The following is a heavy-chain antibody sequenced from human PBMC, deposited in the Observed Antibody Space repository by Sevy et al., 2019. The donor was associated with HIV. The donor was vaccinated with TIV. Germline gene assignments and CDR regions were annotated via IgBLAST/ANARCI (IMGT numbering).Heavy chain of an antibody. CDR2: IYSDGST. CDR1: GFSVNSNY. J-gene: IGHJ4*02. V-gene: IGHV3-66*01. D-gene: IGHD3-3*01. CDR3: ARGGTIFGLVRHYFDY. Sequence: GGSLRLSCAASGFSVNSNYMTWVRQAPGKGLDWVSIIYSDGSTKYADAQKGRFTSSRDNSKNTMYLQMYSLRVEDTAVYYCARGGTIFGLVRHYFDYWGQGTLVTVSS.